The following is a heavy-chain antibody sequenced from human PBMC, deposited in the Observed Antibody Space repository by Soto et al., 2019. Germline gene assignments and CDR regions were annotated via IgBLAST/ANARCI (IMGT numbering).Heavy chain of an antibody. Sequence: QVQLVQSGAEVKKPGCSVKLSCKASGCTFSSYTISWVRQAPGQGLEWMGRIIPILGIANYAQKFQGRVTITADKSTSPAYMELSSVRAEDKAVYYCARCSGGVMMAWGQGTLVTASS. V-gene: IGHV1-69*02. CDR3: ARCSGGVMMA. J-gene: IGHJ1*01. CDR1: GCTFSSYT. D-gene: IGHD3-16*01. CDR2: IIPILGIA.